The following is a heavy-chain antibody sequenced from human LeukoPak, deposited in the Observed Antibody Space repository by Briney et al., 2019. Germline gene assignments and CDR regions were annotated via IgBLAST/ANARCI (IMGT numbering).Heavy chain of an antibody. Sequence: ASVKVSCKASGGTFSSYAISWVRQAPGQGLEWMGWISAYNGNTNYAQKLQGRVTMTTDTSTSTAYMELRSLRSDDTAVYYCARVRQDQKLLTAMAPFDYWGQGTLVTVSS. CDR3: ARVRQDQKLLTAMAPFDY. D-gene: IGHD5-18*01. CDR2: ISAYNGNT. V-gene: IGHV1-18*01. J-gene: IGHJ4*02. CDR1: GGTFSSYA.